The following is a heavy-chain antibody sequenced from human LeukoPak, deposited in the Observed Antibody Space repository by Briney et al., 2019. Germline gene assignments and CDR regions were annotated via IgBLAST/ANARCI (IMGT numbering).Heavy chain of an antibody. CDR3: ARDEGIAAAGTHFQH. J-gene: IGHJ1*01. D-gene: IGHD6-13*01. CDR1: GFTFDDYT. V-gene: IGHV3-43*01. Sequence: GGSLRLSCAASGFTFDDYTMHWVRQAPGKGLEWVSLISWDGGSTYSADSVKGRFNISRDNSKNTLYLQMNSLRAEDTAVYYCARDEGIAAAGTHFQHWGQGTLVTVSS. CDR2: ISWDGGST.